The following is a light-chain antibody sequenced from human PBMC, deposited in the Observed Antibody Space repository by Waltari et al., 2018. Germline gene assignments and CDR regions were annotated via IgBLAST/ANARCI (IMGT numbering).Light chain of an antibody. Sequence: IQMTQSPSSLSASVGDRVSITCRESQSITNYLNWYQQKPGKAPNLLIYAAFSLQSGVPSRFSGSGSGTYFTLSISSLQPEDSATYYCQQSYGTPYTFGQGTKLEIK. CDR3: QQSYGTPYT. J-gene: IGKJ2*01. CDR1: QSITNY. V-gene: IGKV1-39*01. CDR2: AAF.